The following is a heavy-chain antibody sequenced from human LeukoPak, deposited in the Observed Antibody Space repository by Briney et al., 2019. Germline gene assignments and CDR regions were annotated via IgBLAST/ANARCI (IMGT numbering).Heavy chain of an antibody. CDR3: ARQPSDITGWFDP. D-gene: IGHD2-8*02. V-gene: IGHV3-30-3*01. CDR1: GFTFSSYA. J-gene: IGHJ5*02. CDR2: ISYDESNK. Sequence: GGSLRLSCAASGFTFSSYAMHWVRQAPGKGLEWVAVISYDESNKYYAGSVKGRFTISRDNSKNTLYLQMNSLRAEDTAVYYCARQPSDITGWFDPWGQGTLVTVSS.